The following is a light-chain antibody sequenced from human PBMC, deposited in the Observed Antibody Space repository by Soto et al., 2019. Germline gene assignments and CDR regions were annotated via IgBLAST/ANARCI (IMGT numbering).Light chain of an antibody. CDR3: SSYRSIGSLV. J-gene: IGLJ1*01. Sequence: QSVLTQPPSVSGTPGQRVTISCSGSSSNIGNNFVYWYQHLPGAAPTLVVYSDNHRPSGVPVRFSGSKSGTSASLTISGLRSEDEATYYCSSYRSIGSLVFGTGTKLTVL. CDR1: SSNIGNNF. V-gene: IGLV1-47*01. CDR2: SDN.